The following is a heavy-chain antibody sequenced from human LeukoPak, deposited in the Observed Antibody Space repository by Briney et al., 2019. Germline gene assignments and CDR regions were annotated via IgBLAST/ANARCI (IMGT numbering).Heavy chain of an antibody. Sequence: PSDTLSLTCTVSGGSISSNNWWSWVRPPPGKGLEWIGEIYHSGSTNYNPSLKSRVTISVDKSKNQFSLKLSSVTAADTAVYYCARQTGSGLFILPGGQGTLVTVSS. CDR1: GGSISSNNW. D-gene: IGHD3/OR15-3a*01. V-gene: IGHV4-4*02. CDR3: ARQTGSGLFILP. CDR2: IYHSGST. J-gene: IGHJ4*02.